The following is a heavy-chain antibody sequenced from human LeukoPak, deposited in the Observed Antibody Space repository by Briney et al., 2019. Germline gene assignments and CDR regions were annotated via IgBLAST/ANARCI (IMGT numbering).Heavy chain of an antibody. CDR1: GGSFSGYY. Sequence: SETLSLTCAVYGGSFSGYYWSWIRQPPGKGLEWIGEINHGGSTNYNPSLKSRVTISVDTSKNQFSLKPSSVTAADTAVYYCARQAYWGQGTLVTVSS. J-gene: IGHJ4*02. V-gene: IGHV4-34*01. CDR3: ARQAY. CDR2: INHGGST.